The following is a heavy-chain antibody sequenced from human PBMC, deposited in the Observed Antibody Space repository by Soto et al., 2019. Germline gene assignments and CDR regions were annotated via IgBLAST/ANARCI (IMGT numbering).Heavy chain of an antibody. Sequence: QVQLLESGGGLVKPGGSLRLSCAASGFIFRDFYMSWIRQVPGKGLEWLSKISSSSSSTDYADSVKGRFTISRDNAKNSLYAQMGSLRAEDTAVYYCARDRGGGSIFGGHYGMDVWGQGTTVTVSS. CDR2: ISSSSSST. CDR1: GFIFRDFY. CDR3: ARDRGGGSIFGGHYGMDV. J-gene: IGHJ6*02. D-gene: IGHD3-3*01. V-gene: IGHV3-11*06.